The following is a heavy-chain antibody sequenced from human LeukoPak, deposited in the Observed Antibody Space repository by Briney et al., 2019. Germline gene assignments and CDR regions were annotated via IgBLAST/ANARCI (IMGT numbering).Heavy chain of an antibody. CDR2: IYHSGST. CDR1: GYSISSGYY. CDR3: ASPSDYYDSSGYPLEN. J-gene: IGHJ4*02. Sequence: SETLSLTCTVSGYSISSGYYWGWIRQPPGKGLEWIGSIYHSGSTYYNPSLKSRVTISVDTPKNQFSLKLSSVTAADTAVYYCASPSDYYDSSGYPLENWGQGTLVTVSS. V-gene: IGHV4-38-2*02. D-gene: IGHD3-22*01.